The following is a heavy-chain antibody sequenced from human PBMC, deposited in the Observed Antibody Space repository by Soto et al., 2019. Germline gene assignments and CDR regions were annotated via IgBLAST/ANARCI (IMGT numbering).Heavy chain of an antibody. V-gene: IGHV3-30*18. CDR1: GFTFSSYG. Sequence: GGSLRLSCAASGFTFSSYGMHWVRQAPGKGLEWVAVISYDGSNKYYADSVKGRFTISRDNSKNTLYLQMNSLRAEDTAVYYCAKDGSSSSFYYFYYYYYVMDFWGQGTTVTVSS. J-gene: IGHJ6*02. CDR3: AKDGSSSSFYYFYYYYYVMDF. CDR2: ISYDGSNK. D-gene: IGHD3-22*01.